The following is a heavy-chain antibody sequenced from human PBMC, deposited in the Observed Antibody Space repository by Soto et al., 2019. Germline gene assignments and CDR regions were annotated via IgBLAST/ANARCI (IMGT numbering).Heavy chain of an antibody. J-gene: IGHJ4*02. CDR1: GFSFSNYA. D-gene: IGHD1-26*01. Sequence: QVQLVESGGGVVQPGKSLRLSCAASGFSFSNYAMHWVRQAPGKGLEWVAVIWYDGSNKYYADSVKGRFTMSKDNSQTTVYLQMNSLRAEDMAVYYCTRDSSGGSRYYFDSWGQETLVTVSS. V-gene: IGHV3-33*01. CDR2: IWYDGSNK. CDR3: TRDSSGGSRYYFDS.